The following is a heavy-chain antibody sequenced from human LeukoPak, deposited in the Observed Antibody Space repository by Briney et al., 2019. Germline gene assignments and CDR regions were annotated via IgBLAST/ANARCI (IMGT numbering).Heavy chain of an antibody. CDR1: GYTFTCYY. J-gene: IGHJ4*02. D-gene: IGHD3-22*01. CDR3: ARDPIPHYYDSSGTPYFDY. Sequence: ASVKVSCKASGYTFTCYYMHWVRQAPGQGGEWVGRINPDSGGTNYAQKFQGRVTMTRDTSISTAYMELSRLRSDDTAVYYCARDPIPHYYDSSGTPYFDYWGQGTLVTVSS. CDR2: INPDSGGT. V-gene: IGHV1-2*06.